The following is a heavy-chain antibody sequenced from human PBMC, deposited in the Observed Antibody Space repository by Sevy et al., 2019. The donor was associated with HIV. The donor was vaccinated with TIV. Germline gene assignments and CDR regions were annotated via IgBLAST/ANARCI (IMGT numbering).Heavy chain of an antibody. CDR3: ARDRRDGYKDGMDV. J-gene: IGHJ6*02. V-gene: IGHV3-11*01. CDR1: GFTFSDYY. Sequence: GRSLRLSCAASGFTFSDYYMSWIRQAPGKGLEWVSYISSSGSTIYYADSVKGRFTISSDNSKHPLYLQMNSLGAEDTAVYYCARDRRDGYKDGMDVWGQGTTVTVSS. CDR2: ISSSGSTI. D-gene: IGHD5-12*01.